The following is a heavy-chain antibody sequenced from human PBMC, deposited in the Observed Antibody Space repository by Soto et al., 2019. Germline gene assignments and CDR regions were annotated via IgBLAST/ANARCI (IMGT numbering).Heavy chain of an antibody. D-gene: IGHD2-15*01. J-gene: IGHJ4*02. CDR3: ARGVAPYYFDY. V-gene: IGHV1-3*01. CDR2: INAGNGNT. CDR1: GYTFTSYA. Sequence: ASVQVSCKASGYTFTSYAMHWVRQAPGQRLEWMGWINAGNGNTKYSQKFQGRVTITRDTSASTAYMELSSLRSEDTAVYYCARGVAPYYFDYWGQGTLVTVSS.